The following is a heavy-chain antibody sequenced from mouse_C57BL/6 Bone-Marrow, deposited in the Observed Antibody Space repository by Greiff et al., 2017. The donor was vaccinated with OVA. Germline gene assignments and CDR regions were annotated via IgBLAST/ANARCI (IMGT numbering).Heavy chain of an antibody. D-gene: IGHD2-4*01. CDR2: IHPNSGST. J-gene: IGHJ1*03. V-gene: IGHV1-64*01. Sequence: QVQLQQPGAELVKPGASVKLSCKASGYTFTSYWMHWVKQRPGQGLEWIGMIHPNSGSTNYNEKFKSKATLTVDKSSSTAYMQLSSLTSEDSAVYYCVYYDYDYWYFDVWGTGTTVTVSS. CDR1: GYTFTSYW. CDR3: VYYDYDYWYFDV.